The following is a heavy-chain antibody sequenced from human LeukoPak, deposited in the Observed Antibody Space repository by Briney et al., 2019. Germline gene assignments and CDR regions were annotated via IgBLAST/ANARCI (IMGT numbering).Heavy chain of an antibody. J-gene: IGHJ6*03. CDR1: GGSFSGYY. CDR2: INHSGST. D-gene: IGHD6-6*01. Sequence: SETLSLTCAVYGGSFSGYYWSWIRQPPGKGLEWIGEINHSGSTNYNPSLKSRVTISVDTSKNQFSLKLSSVTAADTAVYYCARRPALTYYYYMDVWGKGTTVTISS. V-gene: IGHV4-34*01. CDR3: ARRPALTYYYYMDV.